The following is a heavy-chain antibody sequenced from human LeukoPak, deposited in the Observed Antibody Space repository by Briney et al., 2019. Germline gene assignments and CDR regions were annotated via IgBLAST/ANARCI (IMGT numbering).Heavy chain of an antibody. CDR1: GGSISSSSYY. D-gene: IGHD1-26*01. CDR3: ASERNSYSGSYYFGSTRWAHFDY. CDR2: IYYSGST. V-gene: IGHV4-39*01. J-gene: IGHJ4*02. Sequence: PSETLSLTCTVSGGSISSSSYYWGWIRQPPGKGLEWIGSIYYSGSTYYNPSLKSRVTISVDTSKNQFSLKLSSVTAADTAVYYCASERNSYSGSYYFGSTRWAHFDYWGQGTLVTVSS.